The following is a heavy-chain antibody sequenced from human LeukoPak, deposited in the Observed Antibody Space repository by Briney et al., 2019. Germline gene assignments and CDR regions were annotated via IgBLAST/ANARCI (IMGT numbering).Heavy chain of an antibody. CDR2: IIPIFGTA. CDR1: GGTFSSYA. CDR3: ARETLGGRGYYYYGMDV. J-gene: IGHJ6*02. D-gene: IGHD4-23*01. Sequence: ASVQVSCKASGGTFSSYAISWVRQAPGQGLEWMGGIIPIFGTANYAQKFQGRVTITADESTSTAYMELSSLRSEDTAVYYCARETLGGRGYYYYGMDVWGQGTTVTVSS. V-gene: IGHV1-69*13.